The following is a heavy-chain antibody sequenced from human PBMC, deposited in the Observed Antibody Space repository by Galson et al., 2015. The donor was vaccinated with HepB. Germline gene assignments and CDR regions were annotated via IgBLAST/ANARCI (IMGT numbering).Heavy chain of an antibody. J-gene: IGHJ5*02. CDR3: VKECQSGSSWFDP. Sequence: SLRLSCAASGFTFSDYYMNWIRQAPGKGLEWVSYISSSGTTIYYADSVKGRFTMSRDNAKNSLYLQMNSLRAEDTAVYYCVKECQSGSSWFDPWGQGTLVTVSS. CDR2: ISSSGTTI. CDR1: GFTFSDYY. V-gene: IGHV3-11*01. D-gene: IGHD3-10*01.